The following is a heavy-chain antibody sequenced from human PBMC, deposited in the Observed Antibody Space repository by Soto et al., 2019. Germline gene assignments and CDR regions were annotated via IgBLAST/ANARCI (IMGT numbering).Heavy chain of an antibody. CDR2: ISSSSGST. CDR1: GFTFSDYY. Sequence: SCAASGFTFSDYYMSWIRQAPGKGLEYISYISSSSGSTNYADSVKGRFTISRDNAKNSLYLQMSSLRAEDTAVYYCARDRGGYDRLYYYHGMDVWGQGTLVTVSS. CDR3: ARDRGGYDRLYYYHGMDV. J-gene: IGHJ6*02. D-gene: IGHD5-12*01. V-gene: IGHV3-11*06.